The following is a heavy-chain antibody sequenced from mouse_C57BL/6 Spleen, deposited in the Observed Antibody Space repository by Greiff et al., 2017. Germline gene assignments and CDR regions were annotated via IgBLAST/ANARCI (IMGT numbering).Heavy chain of an antibody. Sequence: VKLQESGTELVKPGASVKLSCKASGYTFTSYWMHWVKQRPGQGLEWIGNINPSNGGTNYNEKFKSKATLTVDKASSTAYLQLTSLTSEDSAVYDCARTSTCMYYFDDWGQGTTLTVSS. CDR3: ARTSTCMYYFDD. CDR1: GYTFTSYW. V-gene: IGHV1-53*01. D-gene: IGHD5-1*01. CDR2: INPSNGGT. J-gene: IGHJ2*01.